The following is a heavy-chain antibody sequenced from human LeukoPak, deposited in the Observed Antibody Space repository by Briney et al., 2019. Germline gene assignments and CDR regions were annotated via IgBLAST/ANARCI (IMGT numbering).Heavy chain of an antibody. CDR2: ISYGGSSE. D-gene: IGHD1-26*01. CDR3: SRSPGILGTNYFDY. J-gene: IGHJ4*02. CDR1: GFTFSTYA. V-gene: IGHV3-30*04. Sequence: GGSLRLSCAASGFTFSTYAMHWVCQAPGRGLEWVAVISYGGSSENYADSVKGRFTVSRDNSKSTLYLQMNSLTPDDTSVYYCSRSPGILGTNYFDYWGQGTLVTVSS.